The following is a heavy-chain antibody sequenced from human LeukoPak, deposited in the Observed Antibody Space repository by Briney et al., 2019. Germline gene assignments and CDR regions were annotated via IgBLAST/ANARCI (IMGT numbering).Heavy chain of an antibody. CDR2: TYYRSKWCN. J-gene: IGHJ5*02. V-gene: IGHV6-1*01. CDR1: GDSVSSNSAA. Sequence: SQTLSLTCAISGDSVSSNSAAWNWIRQSPSRGLEWLGRTYYRSKWCNDYAVSVKSRITINPDTSKNQFSLQLNSVTPEDTAVYYCAREAEKVRGVPGFDPWGQGTLVTVSS. D-gene: IGHD3-10*01. CDR3: AREAEKVRGVPGFDP.